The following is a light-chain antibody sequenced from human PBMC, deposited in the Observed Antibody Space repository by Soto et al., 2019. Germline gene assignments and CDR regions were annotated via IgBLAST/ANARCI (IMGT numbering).Light chain of an antibody. CDR1: LGISSF. Sequence: DIQMTQSPSSLSASVGDRVTITCRASLGISSFLAWYQQKPGKVPKLLIYAATTLQSGVPSRFSGRGSGTDFTLTISSLQPEDVATYYCQKCNSAPSTFGPGTKVDI. V-gene: IGKV1-27*01. CDR2: AAT. J-gene: IGKJ3*01. CDR3: QKCNSAPST.